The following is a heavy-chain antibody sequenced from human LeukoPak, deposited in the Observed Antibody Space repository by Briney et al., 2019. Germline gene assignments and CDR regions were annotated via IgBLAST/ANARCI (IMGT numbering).Heavy chain of an antibody. Sequence: SETLSLTCTVSGASISSYYWAWIRQPPGKGLECIGYIYYSGGTYYNPSLKRRVIISLDTSKNQFSLNLNSATAADTAVYYCARERGPNCNKDCLFDPWGQGTLVTVSS. CDR1: GASISSYY. CDR3: ARERGPNCNKDCLFDP. V-gene: IGHV4-59*01. D-gene: IGHD2/OR15-2a*01. CDR2: IYYSGGT. J-gene: IGHJ5*02.